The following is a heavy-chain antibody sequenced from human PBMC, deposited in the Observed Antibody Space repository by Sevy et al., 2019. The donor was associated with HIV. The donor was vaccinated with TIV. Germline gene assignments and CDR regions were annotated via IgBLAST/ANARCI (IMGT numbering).Heavy chain of an antibody. CDR2: ISSSGTTI. Sequence: GGSLRLSCEASGFTFSSYEMNWVRQAPGKGLEWVSYISSSGTTIKYADSVKGRFTISRDNAKNSLYMQMNNLRAEDTAVYYCARGASSGWDYFDYWGQGTLVTVSS. CDR1: GFTFSSYE. J-gene: IGHJ4*02. V-gene: IGHV3-48*03. CDR3: ARGASSGWDYFDY. D-gene: IGHD6-19*01.